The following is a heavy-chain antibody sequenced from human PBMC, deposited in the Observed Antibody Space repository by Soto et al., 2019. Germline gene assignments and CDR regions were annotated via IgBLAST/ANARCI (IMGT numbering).Heavy chain of an antibody. Sequence: QVQLVESGGGVVQPGRSLRLSCAASGFTFSSYGMHWVRQAPGKGLEWVAVIWYDGSNKYYADSVQGRFTISRDNSKNTLYLQMNFLRAEDTAMYYCAREITMVRGVIISYYFDYWGPGTLVPVFS. J-gene: IGHJ4*02. D-gene: IGHD3-10*01. CDR3: AREITMVRGVIISYYFDY. CDR2: IWYDGSNK. CDR1: GFTFSSYG. V-gene: IGHV3-33*01.